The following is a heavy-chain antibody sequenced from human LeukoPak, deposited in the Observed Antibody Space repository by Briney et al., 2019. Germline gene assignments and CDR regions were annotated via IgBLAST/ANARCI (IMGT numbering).Heavy chain of an antibody. D-gene: IGHD3-10*01. CDR3: AKDRELLFAHCWFDL. CDR1: GFTFVTYA. V-gene: IGHV3-23*01. Sequence: GGSLRLSCAASGFTFVTYAMSWGRQAPGKGLELVGGVSISSVDSYYADSVKGRCSISRDDSKNTLYLQMDRLTDEDTAVYYCAKDRELLFAHCWFDLWGQGTLVTVSS. CDR2: VSISSVDS. J-gene: IGHJ5*02.